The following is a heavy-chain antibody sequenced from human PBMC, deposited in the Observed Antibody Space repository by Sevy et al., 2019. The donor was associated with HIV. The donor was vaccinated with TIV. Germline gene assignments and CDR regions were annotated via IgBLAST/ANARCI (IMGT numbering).Heavy chain of an antibody. D-gene: IGHD3-22*01. CDR1: GFTFSSYG. CDR3: ARDHDSSGYYYGAYMDV. Sequence: GGYLRLSCAASGFTFSSYGMHWVRQAPGKGLEWVAVIWYDGSNKYYADSVKGRFTISRDNSKNTLYLQMNSLRAEDTAVYYCARDHDSSGYYYGAYMDVWGKGTTVTVSS. V-gene: IGHV3-33*01. CDR2: IWYDGSNK. J-gene: IGHJ6*03.